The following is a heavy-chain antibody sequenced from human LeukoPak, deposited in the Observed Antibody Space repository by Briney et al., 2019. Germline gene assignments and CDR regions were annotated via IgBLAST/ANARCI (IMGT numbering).Heavy chain of an antibody. CDR1: GGSISTYY. Sequence: PETLSLTCTVSGGSISTYYWSWIRQPPGKGLEWIGYIYYSGNTNCNPALKSRVSMSVDTSKNQFSLKLTSVTAADTAVYYCARDKGEYYDSSGYLDYWGQGTLVTVSS. V-gene: IGHV4-59*01. CDR3: ARDKGEYYDSSGYLDY. CDR2: IYYSGNT. J-gene: IGHJ4*02. D-gene: IGHD3-22*01.